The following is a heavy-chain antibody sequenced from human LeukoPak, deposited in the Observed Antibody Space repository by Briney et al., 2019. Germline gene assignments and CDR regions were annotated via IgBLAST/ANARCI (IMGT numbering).Heavy chain of an antibody. CDR2: SSSRNSYI. J-gene: IGHJ3*02. D-gene: IGHD6-13*01. Sequence: GGSLRLYCAASGDTFSDYTMNWVRQAPGKGLEWVASSSSRNSYIYYADSLKGRFTVSRDNAKNSLYLQMNSLRADDTALYYCARERGHHLVFHAFDIWGQGTMVTVSS. CDR3: ARERGHHLVFHAFDI. CDR1: GDTFSDYT. V-gene: IGHV3-21*01.